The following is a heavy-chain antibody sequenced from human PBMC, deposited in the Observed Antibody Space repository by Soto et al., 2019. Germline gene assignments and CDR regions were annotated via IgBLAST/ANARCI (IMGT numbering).Heavy chain of an antibody. CDR2: IHYRGST. CDR3: ARVRDSFGLDV. V-gene: IGHV4-31*03. D-gene: IGHD2-15*01. J-gene: IGHJ6*02. CDR1: GGSITGAYY. Sequence: KTSETLSLTCNVSGGSITGAYYWNWLRQHPGKGLEWIGSIHYRGSTYYNPSLQSRISISLDRSNNQFSLKLSSVTAADTAVYYCARVRDSFGLDVWGQGTTVTVS.